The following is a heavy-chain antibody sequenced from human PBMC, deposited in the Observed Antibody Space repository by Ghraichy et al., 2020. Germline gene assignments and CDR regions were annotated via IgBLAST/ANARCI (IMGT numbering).Heavy chain of an antibody. J-gene: IGHJ6*03. CDR2: IYYNGNT. CDR1: GGSISSYY. D-gene: IGHD1-26*01. CDR3: ARGLNSGHYYYYYYMDV. V-gene: IGHV4-59*01. Sequence: TLSLTCTVSGGSISSYYWNWIRQPPGRGLEWIGYIYYNGNTNYNPSLKSRVTISKDTSNNQFSLRLSSVTAADTAVYYCARGLNSGHYYYYYYMDVWGKGTTLPASS.